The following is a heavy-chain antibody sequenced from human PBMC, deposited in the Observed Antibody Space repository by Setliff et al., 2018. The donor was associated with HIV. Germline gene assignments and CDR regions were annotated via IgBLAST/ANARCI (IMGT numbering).Heavy chain of an antibody. Sequence: GGSLRLSCAASGFTFSDHYMSWIRQAPGKGLEWVSSISGTATTIYSADSVKGRFTISRDNAKNSLFLQMNSLRAEDTAVYYCAGDPFPYYHDSSPYYPPGYWGQGTLVTVSS. J-gene: IGHJ4*02. V-gene: IGHV3-11*01. D-gene: IGHD3-22*01. CDR1: GFTFSDHY. CDR2: ISGTATTI. CDR3: AGDPFPYYHDSSPYYPPGY.